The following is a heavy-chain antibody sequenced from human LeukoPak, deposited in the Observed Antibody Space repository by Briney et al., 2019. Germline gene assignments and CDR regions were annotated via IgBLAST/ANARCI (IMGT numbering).Heavy chain of an antibody. CDR2: INHSGSI. D-gene: IGHD1-26*01. Sequence: SETLSLTCAVYGGSFSGYYWTWIRQPPGKGLEWIGEINHSGSINCNPSLKSRVTISIDTSKSQFSLKLSSVTAADTAVYYCARRSYSGSYYGYWGQGTLVTVSS. J-gene: IGHJ4*02. CDR3: ARRSYSGSYYGY. CDR1: GGSFSGYY. V-gene: IGHV4-34*01.